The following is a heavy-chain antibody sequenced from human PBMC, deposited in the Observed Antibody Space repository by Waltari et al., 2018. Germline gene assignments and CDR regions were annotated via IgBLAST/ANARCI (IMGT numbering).Heavy chain of an antibody. V-gene: IGHV4-34*01. CDR2: IDHNEET. D-gene: IGHD3-22*01. J-gene: IGHJ4*02. CDR3: ASTPLFYYDTSGYYF. Sequence: QVHLQQWGAGPLKPSETLSLTCAVYGGSFRGFYWGWLPHTPGKGLEWIGQIDHNEETHYHPSLKDRVTISLATARRKFSLTLTSVTAADTAVYYCASTPLFYYDTSGYYFWGQGAPVTVSS. CDR1: GGSFRGFY.